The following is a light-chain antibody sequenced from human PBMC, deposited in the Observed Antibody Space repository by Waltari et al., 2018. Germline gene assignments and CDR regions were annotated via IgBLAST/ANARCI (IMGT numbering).Light chain of an antibody. V-gene: IGLV2-8*01. CDR2: EVA. CDR3: SSYGGSNNVL. Sequence: QSALTQPPSASGSPGPSVTISCTGTSRDVGGIYSVSWYQLHPGKAPKLLIYEVAKRPSGVPDRFSGSKSANTASLTVSDLQPEDEADYYCSSYGGSNNVLFGGGTKLTVL. CDR1: SRDVGGIYS. J-gene: IGLJ2*01.